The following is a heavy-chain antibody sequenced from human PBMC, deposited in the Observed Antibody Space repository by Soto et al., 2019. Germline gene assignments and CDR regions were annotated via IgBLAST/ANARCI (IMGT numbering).Heavy chain of an antibody. Sequence: QVQLVQSGAEVKKPGSSVKVSCKASGGTFSSYAISWVRQAPGQGLEWMGGIIPIFGTANYAQKFQGRVMIPADKSRNTAYRELGSLKSEDTAVYSWARGLEMATTYYNCFAPGGKETLVPAPS. CDR1: GGTFSSYA. D-gene: IGHD1-1*01. CDR2: IIPIFGTA. V-gene: IGHV1-69*14. J-gene: IGHJ5*02. CDR3: ARGLEMATTYYNCFAP.